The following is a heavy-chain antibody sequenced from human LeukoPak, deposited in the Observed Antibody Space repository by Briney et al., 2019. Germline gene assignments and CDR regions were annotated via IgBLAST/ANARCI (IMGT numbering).Heavy chain of an antibody. J-gene: IGHJ4*02. CDR1: GFTFSSYG. V-gene: IGHV3-33*08. Sequence: GGSLRLSCAASGFTFSSYGMHWVRQAPGKGLEWVAVIWYDGSNKYYADSVKGRFTISRDNSKNTLYLQMNSLRAEDTAVYYCARDEYYYDSSGYSRQFDYWGQGTLVTVSS. CDR2: IWYDGSNK. D-gene: IGHD3-22*01. CDR3: ARDEYYYDSSGYSRQFDY.